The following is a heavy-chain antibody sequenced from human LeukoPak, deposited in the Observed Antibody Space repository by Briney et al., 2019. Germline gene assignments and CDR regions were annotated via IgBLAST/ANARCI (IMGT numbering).Heavy chain of an antibody. J-gene: IGHJ4*02. CDR1: GYTFTSYG. CDR3: ARDHRATYYDFWSGYSYYFDY. V-gene: IGHV1-18*01. Sequence: ASVKVSCKASGYTFTSYGISWVRQAPGQGLEWMGWISAYNGNTNYAQKLQGRVTMTTDTSTSTAYMELRSLRSDDTAVYYCARDHRATYYDFWSGYSYYFDYWGQGPWSPSPQ. D-gene: IGHD3-3*01. CDR2: ISAYNGNT.